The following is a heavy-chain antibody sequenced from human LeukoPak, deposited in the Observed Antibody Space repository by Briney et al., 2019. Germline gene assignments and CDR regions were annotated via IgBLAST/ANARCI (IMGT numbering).Heavy chain of an antibody. V-gene: IGHV3-30*18. CDR3: AKDRLLLARGVIDAFDI. D-gene: IGHD3-10*01. Sequence: PGGSLRLSCAASGFTFSTYGMHGVRQAPGKGLEWVAVISYDGDNKYFADSVKGRFTISRDNSKNTLYLQMNSLRAEDTAVYYCAKDRLLLARGVIDAFDIWGQGTMVTVSS. CDR2: ISYDGDNK. CDR1: GFTFSTYG. J-gene: IGHJ3*02.